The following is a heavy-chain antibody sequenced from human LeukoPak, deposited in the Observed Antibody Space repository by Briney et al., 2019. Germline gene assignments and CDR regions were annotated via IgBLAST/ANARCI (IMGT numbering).Heavy chain of an antibody. CDR2: INNDGSYI. D-gene: IGHD3-10*01. CDR1: GFTFSNSA. V-gene: IGHV3-21*01. J-gene: IGHJ6*02. Sequence: GGSLRLSCAASGFTFSNSAMNRVRQAPGKGLEWVSSINNDGSYIYYAGSVKGRFTISRDNAKNSLYLRLNSLRVEDTAVYYCARFRVQGNYYGMDVWGQGTTVTVSS. CDR3: ARFRVQGNYYGMDV.